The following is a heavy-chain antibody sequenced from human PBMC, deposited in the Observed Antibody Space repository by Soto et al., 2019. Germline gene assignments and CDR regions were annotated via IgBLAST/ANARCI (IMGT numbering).Heavy chain of an antibody. V-gene: IGHV4-59*08. J-gene: IGHJ3*02. D-gene: IGHD2-15*01. CDR3: ARLELDAGYCSGGSCYLPKTAFDI. CDR2: IYYSGST. CDR1: GGSISSYY. Sequence: SETLSLTCTVSGGSISSYYWSWIRQPPGKGLEWIGYIYYSGSTNYNPSLKSRVTISVDTSKNQFSLKLSSVTAADTAVYYCARLELDAGYCSGGSCYLPKTAFDIWGQGTMVTVSS.